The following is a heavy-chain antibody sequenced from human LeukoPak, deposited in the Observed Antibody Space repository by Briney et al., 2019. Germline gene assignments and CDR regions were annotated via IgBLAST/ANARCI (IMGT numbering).Heavy chain of an antibody. CDR1: GFTFSDYY. V-gene: IGHV3-11*01. CDR3: VREAKMTNIL. D-gene: IGHD2-21*01. J-gene: IGHJ4*02. Sequence: GGSLRLSCAASGFTFSDYYMTWIRQAPGKGLEWVSHISRSSGTIYYADSVQGRFTVSRDNGKKSLYLQMSYLRTEDTAVYYCVREAKMTNILWGQGTLVTVSS. CDR2: ISRSSGTI.